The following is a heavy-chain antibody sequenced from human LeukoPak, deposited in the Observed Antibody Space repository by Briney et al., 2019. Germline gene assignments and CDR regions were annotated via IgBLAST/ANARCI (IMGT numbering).Heavy chain of an antibody. Sequence: PGGSLRLSCAASGFTFSTYGMHWVRQAPGKGLEWVTLISSDARDKFYADSVKGQFTISRDNSRNTLYLQMNSLRGGDTGVYYCARTKKEDVYYDGMDVWGQGTTVTVSS. V-gene: IGHV3-30*03. CDR1: GFTFSTYG. CDR3: ARTKKEDVYYDGMDV. J-gene: IGHJ6*02. CDR2: ISSDARDK.